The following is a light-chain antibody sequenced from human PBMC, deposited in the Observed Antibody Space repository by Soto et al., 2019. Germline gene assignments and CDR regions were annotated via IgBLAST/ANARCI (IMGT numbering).Light chain of an antibody. CDR3: GSWDSSLSAYV. CDR1: SSNIGGNS. CDR2: DDD. J-gene: IGLJ1*01. Sequence: QSVLTAPPSVSAAPGHRVTISFSGSSSNIGGNSVSWYQQLPGTAPKLLIYDDDKRPSGIPDRFSGSKSGTSATLGITGFQTGDEADYYCGSWDSSLSAYVFGTGTKVTVL. V-gene: IGLV1-51*01.